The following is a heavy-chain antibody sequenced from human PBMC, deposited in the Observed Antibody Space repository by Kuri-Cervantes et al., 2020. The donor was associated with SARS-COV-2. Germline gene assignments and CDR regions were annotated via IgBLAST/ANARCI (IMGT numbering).Heavy chain of an antibody. CDR2: MNPNSSNT. CDR3: ARDGSGSYTAKPAYFDY. D-gene: IGHD1-26*01. CDR1: GYTSTSYD. V-gene: IGHV1-8*03. J-gene: IGHJ4*02. Sequence: ASVKVSCKASGYTSTSYDINWVRQATGQGLEWMGWMNPNSSNTGYAQKFQGRVTITRNTSISTAYMELSSLRSEDTAVYYCARDGSGSYTAKPAYFDYWGQGTLVTVSS.